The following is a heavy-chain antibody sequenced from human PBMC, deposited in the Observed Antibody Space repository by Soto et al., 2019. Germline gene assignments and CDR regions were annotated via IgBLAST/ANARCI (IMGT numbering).Heavy chain of an antibody. J-gene: IGHJ6*02. CDR3: ARGRHGYDILTGYYSYYGMDV. D-gene: IGHD3-9*01. CDR1: GGSFRGYY. V-gene: IGHV4-34*01. CDR2: INHSGST. Sequence: PSETLSLTCAVYGGSFRGYYWSWIRQPPGKGLEWIGEINHSGSTNYNPSLKSRVTISVDTSKNQFSLKLSSVTAADTAVYYCARGRHGYDILTGYYSYYGMDVWGQGTTVTVSS.